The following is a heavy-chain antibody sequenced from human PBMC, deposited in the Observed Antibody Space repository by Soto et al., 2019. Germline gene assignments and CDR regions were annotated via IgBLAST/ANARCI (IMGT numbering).Heavy chain of an antibody. J-gene: IGHJ6*02. CDR3: ARVDCSPSNRYNLYYGRDV. CDR2: MNQDGGEK. V-gene: IGHV3-7*04. Sequence: GGSLRLSCAASGFTFSSYWMTWFRQAPGKGLEWVADMNQDGGEKYYVDSVKGRFTISRDNAKTSLYLQMNSLRVEDTAVYYCARVDCSPSNRYNLYYGRDVWGQGTTVTVSS. CDR1: GFTFSSYW. D-gene: IGHD2-2*02.